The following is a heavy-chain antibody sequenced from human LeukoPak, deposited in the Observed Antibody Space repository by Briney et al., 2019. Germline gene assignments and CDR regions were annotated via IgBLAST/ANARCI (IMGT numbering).Heavy chain of an antibody. CDR1: GYTFTGYY. D-gene: IGHD3-10*02. V-gene: IGHV1-2*02. Sequence: ASVKVSCKASGYTFTGYYMHWVRQAPGQGLEWMGWINPNSGGTNYAQKFQGRVTMTRDTSISTAYMELSRLRSDDTAVYYCATDVRGVIYGAFDIWGQGTMVTVSS. CDR3: ATDVRGVIYGAFDI. J-gene: IGHJ3*02. CDR2: INPNSGGT.